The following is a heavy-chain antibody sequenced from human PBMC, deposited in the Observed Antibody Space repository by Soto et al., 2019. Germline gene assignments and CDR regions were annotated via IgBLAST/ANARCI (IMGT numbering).Heavy chain of an antibody. D-gene: IGHD3-3*01. V-gene: IGHV3-30-3*01. Sequence: PGGSLRLSCAASGFTFSSYAMHWVRQAPGKGLEWVALISYDGSNKYYADFVKGRFTISRDNSKNTLYLQMNSLRAEDTAVYYCARGPTIFGVVTIYYYGMDVWGQGTTVTVSS. J-gene: IGHJ6*02. CDR3: ARGPTIFGVVTIYYYGMDV. CDR1: GFTFSSYA. CDR2: ISYDGSNK.